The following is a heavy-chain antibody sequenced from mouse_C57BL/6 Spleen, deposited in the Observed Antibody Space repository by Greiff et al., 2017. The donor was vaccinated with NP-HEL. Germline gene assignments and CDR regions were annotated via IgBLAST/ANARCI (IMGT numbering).Heavy chain of an antibody. D-gene: IGHD2-10*01. J-gene: IGHJ2*01. V-gene: IGHV1-69*01. CDR3: ARRSYYGNYLYYFDY. CDR2: IDPSDSYT. CDR1: GYTFTSSW. Sequence: QVQLQQPGAELVMPGASVKLSCKASGYTFTSSWMHWVKQRPGQGLAWIGEIDPSDSYTNYNQKFKGKSTLPVDKSSSSAYMQLSILTSEDSAVYYCARRSYYGNYLYYFDYWGQGTTLTVSS.